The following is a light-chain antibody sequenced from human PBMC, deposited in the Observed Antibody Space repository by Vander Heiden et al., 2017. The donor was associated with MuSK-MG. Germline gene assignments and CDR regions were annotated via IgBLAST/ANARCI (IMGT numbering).Light chain of an antibody. V-gene: IGKV1-6*01. J-gene: IGKJ3*01. Sequence: AIQMTQSPSSLSASVGDRVTITCRASQVIRNDLAWYQQKPGKAPTLLIYDASSLQSGVPSRFSGTGSGTDFTLSISSLQPEDFATYYCLQDYTHPFTFGPGTRVDI. CDR2: DAS. CDR3: LQDYTHPFT. CDR1: QVIRND.